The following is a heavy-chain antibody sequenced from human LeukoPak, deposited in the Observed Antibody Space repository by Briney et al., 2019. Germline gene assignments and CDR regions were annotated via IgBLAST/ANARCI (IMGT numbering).Heavy chain of an antibody. D-gene: IGHD5-18*01. CDR3: ARTWIQLWSPFDY. CDR2: IKQDGSEK. Sequence: QPGGSLRLSCAASGFTFSSYWMSWVRQAPGKGLGWVANIKQDGSEKYYVDSVKGRFTISRDNAKNSLYLQMNSLRAEDTAVYYCARTWIQLWSPFDYWGQGTLVTVSS. CDR1: GFTFSSYW. V-gene: IGHV3-7*01. J-gene: IGHJ4*02.